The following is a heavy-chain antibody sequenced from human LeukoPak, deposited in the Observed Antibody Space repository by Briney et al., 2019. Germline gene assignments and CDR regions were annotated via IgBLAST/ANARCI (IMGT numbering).Heavy chain of an antibody. D-gene: IGHD1-26*01. CDR2: ISGSGGRI. Sequence: PGGSLRLSCAASGFTFSSYAMSWVRQAPGKGLEWVSAISGSGGRIYYGASVKGRFTISGDNSKNTLNLQMNSLRAEDTAVYYCATSKYSGSYWGQGTLVTVSS. V-gene: IGHV3-23*01. CDR1: GFTFSSYA. CDR3: ATSKYSGSY. J-gene: IGHJ4*02.